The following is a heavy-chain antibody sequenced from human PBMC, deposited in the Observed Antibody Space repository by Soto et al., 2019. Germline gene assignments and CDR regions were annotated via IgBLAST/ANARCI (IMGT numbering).Heavy chain of an antibody. CDR3: ARSLFMVAPDHEPFDY. D-gene: IGHD5-12*01. CDR1: GFPFSSYA. J-gene: IGHJ4*02. Sequence: GGSLRLSCAASGFPFSSYAMSWVRQTPEKGLEWVAGISGGGNDRYYADFVQGRFTFSRDNSRNILYLQMNSLRADDTAMYFCARSLFMVAPDHEPFDYCGQGTLGTVSS. V-gene: IGHV3-23*01. CDR2: ISGGGNDR.